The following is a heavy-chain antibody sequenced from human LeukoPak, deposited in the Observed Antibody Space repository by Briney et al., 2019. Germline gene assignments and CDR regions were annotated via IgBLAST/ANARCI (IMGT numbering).Heavy chain of an antibody. CDR2: IYYSGST. CDR1: GGSISSYY. D-gene: IGHD4-17*01. CDR3: ARRSRLRTSRIPTDAFDI. Sequence: SETLSLTCTVSGGSISSYYWSWIRQPPGKGLEWIGYIYYSGSTNYNPSLKSRVTISVDTSKNQFSLKLSSVTAADTAVYYCARRSRLRTSRIPTDAFDIWGQGTMVTVSS. V-gene: IGHV4-59*08. J-gene: IGHJ3*02.